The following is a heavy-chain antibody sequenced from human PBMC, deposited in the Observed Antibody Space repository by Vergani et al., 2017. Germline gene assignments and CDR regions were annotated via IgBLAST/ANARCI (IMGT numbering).Heavy chain of an antibody. CDR2: ISGSGGST. CDR3: AKDSAQGLVRDYFDY. D-gene: IGHD6-19*01. Sequence: EVQLLESGGGLVQPGGSLRLSCAASGFTFSSYAMSWVRQAPGKGLEWVSAISGSGGSTYYADSVKGRFTISRDKSKTTLYLQMNSLRAEDTAVYYCAKDSAQGLVRDYFDYWGQGTLVTVSS. V-gene: IGHV3-23*01. CDR1: GFTFSSYA. J-gene: IGHJ4*02.